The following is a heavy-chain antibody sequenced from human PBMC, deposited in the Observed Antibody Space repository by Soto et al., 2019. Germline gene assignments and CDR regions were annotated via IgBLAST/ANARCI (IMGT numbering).Heavy chain of an antibody. V-gene: IGHV3-15*07. J-gene: IGHJ4*02. CDR2: IKSKPDGETT. CDR1: GFSFKSAW. D-gene: IGHD3-22*01. CDR3: TTLTMIIVHLDY. Sequence: SLRLSCEVSGFSFKSAWMNWVRQVPGRGLEWVARIKSKPDGETTDYAAPVKGRFTISRDDSKNTLYLEMNSLKTEDTAIYYCTTLTMIIVHLDYWGQETLVTVSS.